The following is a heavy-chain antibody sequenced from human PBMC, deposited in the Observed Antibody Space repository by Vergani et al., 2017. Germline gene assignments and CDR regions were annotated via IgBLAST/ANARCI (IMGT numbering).Heavy chain of an antibody. V-gene: IGHV4-30-2*01. J-gene: IGHJ5*02. D-gene: IGHD3-9*01. CDR3: ARDATYYDILTGYYEEGWFDP. Sequence: QLQLQESGSGLVKPSQTLSLTCAVSGGSISSGGYSWSWIRQPPGKGLEWIGYIYHSGSTYYNPSPKSRVTISVDRSKNQFSLKLSSVTAADTAVYYCARDATYYDILTGYYEEGWFDPWGQGTLVTVSS. CDR1: GGSISSGGYS. CDR2: IYHSGST.